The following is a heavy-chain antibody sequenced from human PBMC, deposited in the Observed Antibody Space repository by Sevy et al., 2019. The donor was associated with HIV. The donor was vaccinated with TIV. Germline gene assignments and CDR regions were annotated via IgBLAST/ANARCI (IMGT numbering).Heavy chain of an antibody. CDR3: ARDASVAAYYFDF. Sequence: GESLKISCTASGFTFRRNSMNWVRQAPGKGLEWLAYINPLSDTIKYADSVKGRFTISRDNAKNSLYLQMNSLRVEDTAVYYCARDASVAAYYFDFWGQGTLVTVSS. V-gene: IGHV3-48*01. D-gene: IGHD6-19*01. J-gene: IGHJ4*02. CDR2: INPLSDTI. CDR1: GFTFRRNS.